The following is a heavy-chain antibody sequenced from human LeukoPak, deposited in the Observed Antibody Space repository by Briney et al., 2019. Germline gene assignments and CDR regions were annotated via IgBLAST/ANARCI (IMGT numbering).Heavy chain of an antibody. CDR1: GYTFTSYG. D-gene: IGHD3-10*01. V-gene: IGHV1-18*01. Sequence: ASVKVSCKASGYTFTSYGISWVRQAPGQGLEWMGWTSAYNGNTNYAQKLQGRVTMTTDTSTSTAYMELRSLRSDDTAVYYCARAGSGSYYYYMDVWGKGTTVTISS. J-gene: IGHJ6*03. CDR3: ARAGSGSYYYYMDV. CDR2: TSAYNGNT.